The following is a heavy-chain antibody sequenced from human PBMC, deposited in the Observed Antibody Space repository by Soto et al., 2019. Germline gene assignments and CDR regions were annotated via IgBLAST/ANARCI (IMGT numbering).Heavy chain of an antibody. CDR1: GYTFTNYG. CDR3: ARDSTNRAKFDN. J-gene: IGHJ4*02. D-gene: IGHD2-8*01. V-gene: IGHV1-18*01. Sequence: QVQVVQSGGEVKKPGASVKVSCKTSGYTFTNYGISWVRQAPGRGLEWLGWTSAYNGNTNYAQKFQGRVNMTTDRSTSTVYMELRSLRSDDTAVYYCARDSTNRAKFDNWGQGTLVTVSS. CDR2: TSAYNGNT.